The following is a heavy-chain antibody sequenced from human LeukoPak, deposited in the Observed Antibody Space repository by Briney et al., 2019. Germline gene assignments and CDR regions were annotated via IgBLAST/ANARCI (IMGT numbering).Heavy chain of an antibody. V-gene: IGHV1-2*02. CDR2: INPNSGGT. CDR1: GYTFTGYY. D-gene: IGHD1-7*01. J-gene: IGHJ4*02. CDR3: ARWPGELYYFDY. Sequence: GASVKVSCKASGYTFTGYYMHWVRQAPGQGLEWMGWINPNSGGTNYAQKFQGRVTMTRDTSISTAYMELSRLRSDDTAMYYCARWPGELYYFDYWGQGTLVTVSS.